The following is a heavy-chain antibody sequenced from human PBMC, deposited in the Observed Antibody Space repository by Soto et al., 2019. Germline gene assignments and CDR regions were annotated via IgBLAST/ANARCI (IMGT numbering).Heavy chain of an antibody. CDR2: INPSGGST. D-gene: IGHD1-26*01. Sequence: ASVKVSCKASGYTFTSYYMHWVRQAPGQGLEWMGIINPSGGSTSYAQKFQGRVTMTRDTSTSTVYMELSSLRSEDTAVYYCANRLGNYYFSGLPFDLWGQGTMVTVSS. V-gene: IGHV1-46*01. CDR3: ANRLGNYYFSGLPFDL. CDR1: GYTFTSYY. J-gene: IGHJ3*01.